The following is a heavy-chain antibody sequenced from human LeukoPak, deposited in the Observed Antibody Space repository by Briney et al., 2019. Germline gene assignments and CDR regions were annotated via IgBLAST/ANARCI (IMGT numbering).Heavy chain of an antibody. Sequence: PGGSLRLSCAASGFTFSSYGMHWVRQAPGKGLEWVAVISYDGSNKYYADSVKGRFTISRDNSKNTLYLQMNSLRAEDTAVYYCARDRPGYSSGWAIDYWGQGTLVTVSS. D-gene: IGHD6-19*01. V-gene: IGHV3-30*03. CDR2: ISYDGSNK. J-gene: IGHJ4*02. CDR1: GFTFSSYG. CDR3: ARDRPGYSSGWAIDY.